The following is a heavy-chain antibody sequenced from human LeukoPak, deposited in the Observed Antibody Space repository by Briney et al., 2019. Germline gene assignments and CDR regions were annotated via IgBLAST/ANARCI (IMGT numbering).Heavy chain of an antibody. D-gene: IGHD4-23*01. V-gene: IGHV1-69*04. CDR3: AKTTAVTQEVYYGMDV. CDR1: GGTFSSYA. Sequence: SVKVSCKASGGTFSSYAISWVRQAPGQGLEWMGRIIPILGIANYAQKFQGRVTITADKSTSTAYMELSSLRSEDTAVYYCAKTTAVTQEVYYGMDVWGQGTTVTVSS. J-gene: IGHJ6*02. CDR2: IIPILGIA.